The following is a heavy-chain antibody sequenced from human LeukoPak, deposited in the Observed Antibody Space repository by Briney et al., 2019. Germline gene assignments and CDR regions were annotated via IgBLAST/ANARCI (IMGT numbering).Heavy chain of an antibody. CDR3: ARLRDDILTGYHFDY. CDR1: GGSISSYY. V-gene: IGHV4-59*08. Sequence: SETLSLTCTVSGGSISSYYWSWIRQPPGKGLEWIGYIYYSGGTNYNPSLKSRVTISVDTSKNQFSLRLTSVTAANTAVYYCARLRDDILTGYHFDYWGQGTLVTVSS. CDR2: IYYSGGT. D-gene: IGHD3-9*01. J-gene: IGHJ4*02.